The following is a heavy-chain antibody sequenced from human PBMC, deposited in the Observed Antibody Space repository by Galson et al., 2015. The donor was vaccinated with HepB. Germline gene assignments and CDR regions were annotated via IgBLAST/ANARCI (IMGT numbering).Heavy chain of an antibody. CDR3: ARDGVLLWFPQYYFDY. J-gene: IGHJ4*02. V-gene: IGHV3-30-3*01. D-gene: IGHD3-10*01. CDR1: GVTFSSYA. Sequence: SLRLSCAASGVTFSSYAMHWVRQAPGKGLEWVAVISYDGSNKYYADSVKGRFTISRDNSKNTLYLQMNSLRAEDTAVYYCARDGVLLWFPQYYFDYWGQGTLVTVSS. CDR2: ISYDGSNK.